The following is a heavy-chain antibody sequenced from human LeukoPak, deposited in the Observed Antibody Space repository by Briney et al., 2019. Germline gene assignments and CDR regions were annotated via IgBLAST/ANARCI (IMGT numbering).Heavy chain of an antibody. Sequence: GGSLRLSCAASGFTFSSYSMNWVSQAPGKGLEWVSSISSSSSYIYYADSVKGRFTISRDNAKNSLYLQMNSLRAEDTAVYYCASFKFRRGEMATINDYWGQGTLVTVSS. CDR1: GFTFSSYS. D-gene: IGHD5-24*01. V-gene: IGHV3-21*01. CDR3: ASFKFRRGEMATINDY. CDR2: ISSSSSYI. J-gene: IGHJ4*02.